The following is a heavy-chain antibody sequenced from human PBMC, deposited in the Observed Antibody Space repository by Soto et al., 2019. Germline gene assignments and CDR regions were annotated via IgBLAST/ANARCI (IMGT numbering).Heavy chain of an antibody. J-gene: IGHJ6*02. CDR3: ARMGLYDSSGYYRGKYYYYYYGMGV. Sequence: SGPTLVNPTQTLTLTCTFSGFSLSTSGMCVSWIRQPPGKALEWLALIDWDDDKYYSTSLKTRLTISKDTSKNQVVLTMTNMDPVDTATYYCARMGLYDSSGYYRGKYYYYYYGMGVWGQGTTVTVSS. CDR2: IDWDDDK. D-gene: IGHD3-22*01. V-gene: IGHV2-70*01. CDR1: GFSLSTSGMC.